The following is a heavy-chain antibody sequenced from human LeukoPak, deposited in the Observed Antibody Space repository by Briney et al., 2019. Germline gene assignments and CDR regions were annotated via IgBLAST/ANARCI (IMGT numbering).Heavy chain of an antibody. CDR2: IYYSGST. CDR1: GGSISSSSYY. V-gene: IGHV4-39*07. Sequence: SETLSLTCTVSGGSISSSSYYWGWIRQPPGKGLEWIGSIYYSGSTYYNPSLKSRVTISVDTSKNQFSLKLSSVTAADTAVYCCARDSMDYNFWSGPSWAFDIWGQGTMVTVSS. CDR3: ARDSMDYNFWSGPSWAFDI. D-gene: IGHD3-3*01. J-gene: IGHJ3*02.